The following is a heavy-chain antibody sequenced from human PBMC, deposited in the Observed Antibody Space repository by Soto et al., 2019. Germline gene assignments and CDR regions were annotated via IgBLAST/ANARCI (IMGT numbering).Heavy chain of an antibody. CDR1: GFAFANYE. Sequence: GGSLRLSCAASGFAFANYEMHWVRQAPGKGLDWVAYINGGGDVKYYADSVEGRFTISRDNAKNALFLQMDNLRAEDTAIYYCARLSGDGFWKSYSPYNLFESWGQGALVTVSS. V-gene: IGHV3-48*03. CDR2: INGGGDVK. J-gene: IGHJ5*01. D-gene: IGHD3-3*01. CDR3: ARLSGDGFWKSYSPYNLFES.